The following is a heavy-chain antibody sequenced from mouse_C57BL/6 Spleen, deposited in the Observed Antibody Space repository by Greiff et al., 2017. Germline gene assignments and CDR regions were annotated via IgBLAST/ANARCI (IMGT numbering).Heavy chain of an antibody. Sequence: EVQLVESGGDLVKPGGSLKLSCAASGFTFSSYGMSWVRQTPDKRLEWVATISSGGSYTYYPASVKGRFTISRDNAKNTLYLQMSSLKSEDTAMYYCARPPYSNYTWFAYWGQGTLVTVSA. CDR2: ISSGGSYT. CDR3: ARPPYSNYTWFAY. V-gene: IGHV5-6*01. J-gene: IGHJ3*01. D-gene: IGHD2-5*01. CDR1: GFTFSSYG.